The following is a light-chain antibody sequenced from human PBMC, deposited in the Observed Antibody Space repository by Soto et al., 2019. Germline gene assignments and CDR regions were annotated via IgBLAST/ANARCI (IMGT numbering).Light chain of an antibody. CDR3: LSWTTRRALV. CDR1: SRDVGSFNF. V-gene: IGLV2-14*01. J-gene: IGLJ2*01. Sequence: QSALTQPASVSGAPGQSIAISCTGTSRDVGSFNFVSWYQQHPGKVPKLIIYEVSNRPSGVSSRFSGSKSGDTASLIISGLQAEDEADYYCLSWTTRRALVFGGGTKLTVL. CDR2: EVS.